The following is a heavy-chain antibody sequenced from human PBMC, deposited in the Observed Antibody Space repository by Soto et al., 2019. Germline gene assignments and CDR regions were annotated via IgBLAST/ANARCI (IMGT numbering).Heavy chain of an antibody. CDR3: AKDHLNSSWYYYYMDV. D-gene: IGHD6-13*01. V-gene: IGHV3-30*18. J-gene: IGHJ6*03. CDR2: ISYDGSNK. CDR1: GFTFSSYG. Sequence: GGSLRLSCAASGFTFSSYGMHWVRQAPGKGLEWVAVISYDGSNKYYADSVKGRFTISRDNSKNTLYLQMNSLRAEDTAVYYCAKDHLNSSWYYYYMDVWGKGTTVTVSS.